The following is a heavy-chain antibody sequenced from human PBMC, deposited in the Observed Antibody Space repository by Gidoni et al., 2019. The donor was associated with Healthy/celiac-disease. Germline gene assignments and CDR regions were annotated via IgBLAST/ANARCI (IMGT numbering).Heavy chain of an antibody. CDR1: VFTFSSYA. CDR3: AKRFSGHDAFDI. D-gene: IGHD6-19*01. Sequence: EVQLLESGGGLVQPGGSLRLSCAASVFTFSSYAMSWVRQAPGKGLEWVSAISGSGGSTYYADSVKGRFTISRDNSKNTLYLQMNSLRAEDTAVYYCAKRFSGHDAFDIWGQGTMVTVSS. V-gene: IGHV3-23*01. CDR2: ISGSGGST. J-gene: IGHJ3*02.